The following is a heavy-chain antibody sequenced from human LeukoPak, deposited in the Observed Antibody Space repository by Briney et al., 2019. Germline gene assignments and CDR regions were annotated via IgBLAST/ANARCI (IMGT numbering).Heavy chain of an antibody. CDR2: ISNSGGST. Sequence: RGSPRLSCAASGFTFSSYAMSWVRQTPGKGLEWVSTISNSGGSTFHADSVKGRFTISRDNSKNTLYLQMNSLRAEDTAVYYCAKDYGNGWTVWGRGTQDRVPS. V-gene: IGHV3-23*01. D-gene: IGHD3-10*01. CDR1: GFTFSSYA. J-gene: IGHJ2*01. CDR3: AKDYGNGWTV.